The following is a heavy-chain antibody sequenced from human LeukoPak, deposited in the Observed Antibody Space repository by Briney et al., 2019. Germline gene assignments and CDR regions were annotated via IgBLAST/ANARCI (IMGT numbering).Heavy chain of an antibody. CDR3: ARDRVAVAGTGVVYYYYYMDV. CDR2: ISAYNGNT. Sequence: GASVKVSCKASGYTFTSYDISWVRQAPGQGLEWMGWISAYNGNTNYAQKLQGRVTMTTDTSTSTAYMELRSLRSDDTAVYYCARDRVAVAGTGVVYYYYYMDVWGKGTTVTVSS. CDR1: GYTFTSYD. J-gene: IGHJ6*03. V-gene: IGHV1-18*01. D-gene: IGHD6-19*01.